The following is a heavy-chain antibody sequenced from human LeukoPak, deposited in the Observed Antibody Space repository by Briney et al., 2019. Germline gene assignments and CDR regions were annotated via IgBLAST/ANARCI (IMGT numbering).Heavy chain of an antibody. V-gene: IGHV3-66*01. CDR3: ARGRSGDPYFDY. CDR1: GFTVSSNY. Sequence: PGGSLRLSCAASGFTVSSNYMSWVRQAPGKGLEWVSVIYSGGSTYYADSVKGRFTISRDNSKNTLYLQMNSLRAEDAAVYYCARGRSGDPYFDYWGQGTLVTVSS. CDR2: IYSGGST. D-gene: IGHD2-15*01. J-gene: IGHJ4*02.